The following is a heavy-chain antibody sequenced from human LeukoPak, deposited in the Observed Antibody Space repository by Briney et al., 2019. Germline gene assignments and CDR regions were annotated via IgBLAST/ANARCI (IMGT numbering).Heavy chain of an antibody. Sequence: GGSLRLSCTASGFTFGDHSVSWFRQAPGKGLEWVGFIRSKAYGGTAEYAASVKGRFTISRDDSKSVAYLQMDSLKTEDTAVYYCTREIRYFDWFQANYWGQGTLVTVSS. D-gene: IGHD3-9*01. CDR1: GFTFGDHS. V-gene: IGHV3-49*03. CDR3: TREIRYFDWFQANY. J-gene: IGHJ4*02. CDR2: IRSKAYGGTA.